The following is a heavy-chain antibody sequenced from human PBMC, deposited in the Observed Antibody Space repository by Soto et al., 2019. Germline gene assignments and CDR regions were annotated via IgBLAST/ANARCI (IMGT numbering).Heavy chain of an antibody. J-gene: IGHJ6*02. CDR1: GGSFSGYY. CDR3: ARDLLWFGELPADYYYGMDV. D-gene: IGHD3-10*01. V-gene: IGHV4-34*01. CDR2: INHSGST. Sequence: SETLSLTCAVYGGSFSGYYWSWIRQPPGKGLEWIGEINHSGSTNYNPSLKSRVTISVDTSKNQFSLKLSSVTAADAAVYYCARDLLWFGELPADYYYGMDVWGQGTTVTVSS.